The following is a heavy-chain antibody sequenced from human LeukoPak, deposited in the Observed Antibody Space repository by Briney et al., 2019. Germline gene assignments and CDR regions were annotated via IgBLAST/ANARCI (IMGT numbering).Heavy chain of an antibody. CDR3: ARGGELRYFDWLLYSAYGYYYGMDV. Sequence: ASVKVSCKASGYTFSNYAIHWVRQAPGQRFEWMGWINAGNGHTKYSQNFQGRVTITRDSSASTVYMELNSLTSEDTAVYYCARGGELRYFDWLLYSAYGYYYGMDVWGQGTTVTVSS. V-gene: IGHV1-3*01. CDR2: INAGNGHT. J-gene: IGHJ6*02. CDR1: GYTFSNYA. D-gene: IGHD3-9*01.